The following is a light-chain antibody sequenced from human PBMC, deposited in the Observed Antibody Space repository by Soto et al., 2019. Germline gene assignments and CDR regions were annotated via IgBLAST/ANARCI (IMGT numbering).Light chain of an antibody. CDR3: CSYAGSTTWV. J-gene: IGLJ3*02. Sequence: QSALTQPASVSGSPGXXXXISCTGTSSDVGGQKLVSWYQQHPGKAPKVLLYEGSERPSGVSDRFSGSKSGNTASLTISGLQAEDEADYYCCSYAGSTTWVFGGGTQLTVL. V-gene: IGLV2-23*01. CDR1: SSDVGGQKL. CDR2: EGS.